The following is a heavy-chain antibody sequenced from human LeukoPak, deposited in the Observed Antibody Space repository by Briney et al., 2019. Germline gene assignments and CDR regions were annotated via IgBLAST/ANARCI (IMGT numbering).Heavy chain of an antibody. V-gene: IGHV3-23*01. J-gene: IGHJ4*02. D-gene: IGHD3-22*01. CDR3: AKDSDSSGYYSFDH. Sequence: PGGSLRLSCAASGFSFSSYAMSWVRHAPGKGLEWVSAISGTGGSTYYADSVKGRFTISRDNSKNTLYLEMNSLTAEDTAVYYCAKDSDSSGYYSFDHWGQGTLVTVSS. CDR1: GFSFSSYA. CDR2: ISGTGGST.